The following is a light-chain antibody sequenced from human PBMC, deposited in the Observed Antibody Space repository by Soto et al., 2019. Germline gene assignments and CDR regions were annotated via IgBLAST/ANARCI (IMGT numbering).Light chain of an antibody. CDR2: EVT. V-gene: IGLV2-14*01. J-gene: IGLJ1*01. Sequence: QSALIQPASVSGSPGQSIAISCTGTSSDVGGYDYVSWYQQHPDKAPKLMIYEVTKRPSGVSNRFSGSKSGNTASLTISGLQPEDEADYYCSSHTSGSTRVFGSGTKLTVL. CDR1: SSDVGGYDY. CDR3: SSHTSGSTRV.